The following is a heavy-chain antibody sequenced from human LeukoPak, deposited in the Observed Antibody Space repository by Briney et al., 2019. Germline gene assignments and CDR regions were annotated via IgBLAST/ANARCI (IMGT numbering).Heavy chain of an antibody. Sequence: SETLSLTCTVSGGSISSYYWSWIRQPPGKGLEWIGDIYYSGSTNYNPSLKSRVTISVDTSKNQFSLRLSSVTAADTAVYYCASRYYYDSSGHYFVYWGQGTLVTVSS. V-gene: IGHV4-59*08. CDR1: GGSISSYY. D-gene: IGHD3-22*01. CDR2: IYYSGST. J-gene: IGHJ4*02. CDR3: ASRYYYDSSGHYFVY.